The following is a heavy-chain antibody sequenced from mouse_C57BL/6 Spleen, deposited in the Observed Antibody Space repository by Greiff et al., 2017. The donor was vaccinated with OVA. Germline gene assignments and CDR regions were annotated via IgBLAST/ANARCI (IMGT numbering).Heavy chain of an antibody. V-gene: IGHV1-52*01. CDR3: ASSHYCGSSQFAY. CDR1: GYTFTSYW. Sequence: QVQLQQPGAELVRPGSSVKLSCKASGYTFTSYWMHWVKQRPIQGLEWIGNIDPSDSGTHYNQKFKDKATLTVDKSSSTAYMQLSSLTSEDSAVYYCASSHYCGSSQFAYWGQGTLVTVSA. CDR2: IDPSDSGT. J-gene: IGHJ3*01. D-gene: IGHD1-1*01.